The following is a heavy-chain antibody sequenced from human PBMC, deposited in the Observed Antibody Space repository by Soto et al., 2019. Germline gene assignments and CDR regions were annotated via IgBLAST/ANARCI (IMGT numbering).Heavy chain of an antibody. J-gene: IGHJ5*02. D-gene: IGHD3-10*01. CDR3: ARTRSGSYL. CDR2: MNPSSGNT. V-gene: IGHV1-8*01. CDR1: GYTFTSFD. Sequence: QVQLVQSGAEVKKPGASVKVACRASGYTFTSFDINWVRQATGQGLEWMGRMNPSSGNTDYAQKSQGRVTMTRDTPISTAYMGLSSLRSEDTAVYYCARTRSGSYLWGQGTLVTVSS.